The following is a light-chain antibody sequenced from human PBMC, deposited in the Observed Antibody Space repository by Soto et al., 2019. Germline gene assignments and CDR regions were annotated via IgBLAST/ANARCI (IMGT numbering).Light chain of an antibody. Sequence: DMVMTQARLSLPVSPAAQPSISCRYNHSLLHNNGYNYLDWYMQKPGQSPQLLIYLGSNRAPGVPDRFSGSGSGTDFTLKISRVEAAYVGVYYCMQALQSLTLGQGTRLEIK. CDR2: LGS. J-gene: IGKJ5*01. CDR3: MQALQSLT. CDR1: HSLLHNNGYNY. V-gene: IGKV2-28*01.